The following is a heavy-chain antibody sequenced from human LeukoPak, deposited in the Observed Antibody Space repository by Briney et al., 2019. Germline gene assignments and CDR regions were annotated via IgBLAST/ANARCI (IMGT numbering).Heavy chain of an antibody. D-gene: IGHD6-19*01. CDR1: GFTFSSYA. J-gene: IGHJ4*02. CDR3: AKEYRSPGPFDY. Sequence: GGSLRLSCAASGFTFSSYAMSRVRQAPGKGLKWVSAISAGGDNTYYADSVKGRFTISRDNSRNTVYLQINSLRAEDTAVYYCAKEYRSPGPFDYWGQGTLVTVSS. CDR2: ISAGGDNT. V-gene: IGHV3-23*01.